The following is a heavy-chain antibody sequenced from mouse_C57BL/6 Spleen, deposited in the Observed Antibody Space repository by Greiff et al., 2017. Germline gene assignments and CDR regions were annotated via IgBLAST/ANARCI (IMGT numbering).Heavy chain of an antibody. D-gene: IGHD1-1*01. Sequence: EVKVVESGGGLVKPGGSLKLSCAASGFTFSDYGMHWVRQAPEKGLEWVAYISSGSSTIYYADTVKGRFTISRDNAKNTLFLQMTSLRSEDTAMYYCARRDYGSSGGYAMDYWGQGTSVTVSS. V-gene: IGHV5-17*01. CDR3: ARRDYGSSGGYAMDY. CDR2: ISSGSSTI. J-gene: IGHJ4*01. CDR1: GFTFSDYG.